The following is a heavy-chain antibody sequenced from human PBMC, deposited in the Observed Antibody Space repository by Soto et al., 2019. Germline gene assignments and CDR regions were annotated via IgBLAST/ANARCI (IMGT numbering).Heavy chain of an antibody. CDR3: ARDILGNRRVVDY. CDR1: GFTFSSYA. D-gene: IGHD1-26*01. V-gene: IGHV3-23*01. Sequence: PGGSLRLSCAASGFTFSSYAVSWVRQAPGKGLEWVSSILGSGSGTFYADSVKGRFTISRDNSKNTLYLQMNSLRAEDTAVYYCARDILGNRRVVDYWGQGTLVTVSS. CDR2: ILGSGSGT. J-gene: IGHJ4*02.